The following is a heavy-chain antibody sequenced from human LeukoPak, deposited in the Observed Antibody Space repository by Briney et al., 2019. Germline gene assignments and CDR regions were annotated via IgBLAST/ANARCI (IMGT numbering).Heavy chain of an antibody. CDR1: GGSISSDY. CDR3: ARALDPNRSGWYRLFDY. CDR2: SHSSGHT. Sequence: SETLSFTCSVSGGSISSDYWNWIRQSPGKGLEGIAFSHSSGHTSSNPSLSGRVTISVDTSKNQLSLKLSSVTAADTAVYYCARALDPNRSGWYRLFDYWGQGTLVTVSS. J-gene: IGHJ4*02. V-gene: IGHV4-4*09. D-gene: IGHD6-19*01.